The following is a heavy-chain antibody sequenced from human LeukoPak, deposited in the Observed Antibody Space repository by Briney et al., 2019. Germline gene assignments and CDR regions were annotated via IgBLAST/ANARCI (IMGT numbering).Heavy chain of an antibody. J-gene: IGHJ4*02. CDR1: GFTFSSYW. CDR3: ASRRSGTYAY. CDR2: MNQDGSER. Sequence: GGSLRLSCAASGFTFSSYWMSWVRQAPGKGLEWVANMNQDGSERYYVDSVKGRFTISRDNAKNSLYLQMSSLRAEDTAVYYCASRRSGTYAYWGQGTLVTVSS. V-gene: IGHV3-7*01. D-gene: IGHD3-3*01.